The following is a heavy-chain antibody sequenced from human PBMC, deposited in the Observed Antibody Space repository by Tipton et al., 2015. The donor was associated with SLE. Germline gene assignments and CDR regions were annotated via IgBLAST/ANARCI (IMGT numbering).Heavy chain of an antibody. D-gene: IGHD1-26*01. CDR1: GYSISSGYY. J-gene: IGHJ4*02. CDR2: IYHSGST. Sequence: TLSLTSAVSGYSISSGYYWGWIRQPPGKGLEWIGSIYHSGSTYYNSSLESRVTISVDTSKNHFSLKLNSVTAADTAVYYCARDWEGRWELHLGIWVYWGQGTLVTVSS. V-gene: IGHV4-38-2*02. CDR3: ARDWEGRWELHLGIWVY.